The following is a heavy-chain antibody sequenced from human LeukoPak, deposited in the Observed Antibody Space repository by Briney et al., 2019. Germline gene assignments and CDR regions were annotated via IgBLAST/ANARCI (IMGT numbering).Heavy chain of an antibody. D-gene: IGHD1-26*01. Sequence: PGGSLRLSCAASGFTFSSYTMNWVRQAPGKWLEWVSYISSSSRTIYYADSVKGRFTISRDNAKNSLYLQMNSLRAEDTAVYYCARWVLSGSYYFDYWGQGTLVTVSS. CDR2: ISSSSRTI. J-gene: IGHJ4*02. V-gene: IGHV3-48*01. CDR1: GFTFSSYT. CDR3: ARWVLSGSYYFDY.